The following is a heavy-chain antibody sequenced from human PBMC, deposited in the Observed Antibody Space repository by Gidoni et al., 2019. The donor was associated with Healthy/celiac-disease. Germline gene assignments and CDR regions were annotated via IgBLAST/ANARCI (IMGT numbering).Heavy chain of an antibody. J-gene: IGHJ4*02. CDR2: ISGSGGST. CDR3: AKGKAVADFFDY. CDR1: GFTFSSDA. V-gene: IGHV3-23*01. D-gene: IGHD6-19*01. Sequence: EVQLLESGGGLVQPGGSLRRSCAASGFTFSSDAMSGVRQAPGKGLEWVSAISGSGGSTYYAASVKGRFTISRDNSKNTLYLQMNSLRAEDTAVYYCAKGKAVADFFDYWGQGTLVTVSS.